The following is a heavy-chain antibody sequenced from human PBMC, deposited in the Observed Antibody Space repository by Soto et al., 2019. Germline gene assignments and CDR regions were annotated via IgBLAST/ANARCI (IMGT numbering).Heavy chain of an antibody. J-gene: IGHJ6*02. V-gene: IGHV4-4*02. CDR2: IYHSGST. CDR1: GGSTSRTNW. D-gene: IGHD3-10*01. CDR3: ARQGFGPLHGLVDV. Sequence: SSETLSLTCAVSGGSTSRTNWWSWVRQPPGKGLEWIGEIYHSGSTNYNPSLKSRVTISVDKSKNQFSLKVTSVTAADTAVYYCARQGFGPLHGLVDVWGQGTTVTVSS.